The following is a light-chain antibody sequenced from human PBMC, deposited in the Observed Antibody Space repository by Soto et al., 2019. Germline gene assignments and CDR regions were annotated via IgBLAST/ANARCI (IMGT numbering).Light chain of an antibody. J-gene: IGLJ2*01. CDR3: QVWHSTSVRV. CDR1: NIGAKV. CDR2: DDR. Sequence: SYELTQPPSVSVAPGQTARITCGGNNIGAKVVHWYQQKKPGQAPVLVVFDDRARPSTIPERFSGSNSGNTATLTISRVKAGDEADYYCQVWHSTSVRVFGGGTKLTVL. V-gene: IGLV3-21*02.